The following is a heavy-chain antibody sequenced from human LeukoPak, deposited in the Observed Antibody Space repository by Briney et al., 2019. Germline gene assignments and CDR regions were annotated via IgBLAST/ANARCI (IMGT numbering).Heavy chain of an antibody. CDR2: IDTDGSNT. CDR1: GFTFSSYW. Sequence: GRSLRLSCAASGFTFSSYWMHWVRHAPGKGLLWVSRIDTDGSNTIYADSVKGRFTISRDNAKNTLYLQMNSLRAEDTAVYYCAREPTSSYYDSSGWPDYWGQGTLVTVSS. CDR3: AREPTSSYYDSSGWPDY. V-gene: IGHV3-74*01. D-gene: IGHD3-22*01. J-gene: IGHJ4*02.